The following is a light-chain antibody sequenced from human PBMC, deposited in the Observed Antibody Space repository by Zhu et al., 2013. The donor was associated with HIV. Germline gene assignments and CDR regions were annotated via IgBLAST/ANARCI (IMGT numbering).Light chain of an antibody. Sequence: EIVMTQSPLSLSVTPGEPASISCESSQSLLHTNGYNYLDWYLQKPGQSPQLLIYLGSNQASGVPDRFSGSGSGTDLTLKISRVEAEDVGVYYCMQALQTPRLTFGGGTKVEIK. CDR2: LGS. CDR3: MQALQTPRLT. V-gene: IGKV2-28*01. CDR1: QSLLHTNGYNY. J-gene: IGKJ4*01.